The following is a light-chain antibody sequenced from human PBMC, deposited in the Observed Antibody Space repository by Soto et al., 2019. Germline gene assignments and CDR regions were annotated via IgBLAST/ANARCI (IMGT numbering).Light chain of an antibody. CDR1: QSVSSY. J-gene: IGKJ5*01. CDR3: QQRSNGPPIT. Sequence: EIVLTQSPATLSLSPGERATLSCRASQSVSSYLAWYQQKPGQAPRLLIYDASNRATGIPARFSGSGSGTDFTLTISSLEPEDCAVYYCQQRSNGPPITFGQGTRLEIK. V-gene: IGKV3-11*01. CDR2: DAS.